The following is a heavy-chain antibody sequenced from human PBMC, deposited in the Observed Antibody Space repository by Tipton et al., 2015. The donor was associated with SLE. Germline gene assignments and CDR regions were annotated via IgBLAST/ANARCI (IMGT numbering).Heavy chain of an antibody. CDR3: ARALRLGAFDI. Sequence: LRLSCTVSGGSISSYYWSWIRQPPGKGLEWIGYIYYSGSTNYNPSLKSRVTISVDTSKNQFSLKLSSVTAADTAVYYCARALRLGAFDIWGQGTMVTVSS. CDR2: IYYSGST. V-gene: IGHV4-59*08. D-gene: IGHD6-19*01. CDR1: GGSISSYY. J-gene: IGHJ3*02.